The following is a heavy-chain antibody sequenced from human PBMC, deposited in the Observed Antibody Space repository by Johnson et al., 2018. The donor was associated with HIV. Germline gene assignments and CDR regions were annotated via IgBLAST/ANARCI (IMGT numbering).Heavy chain of an antibody. CDR2: IWFDGSNE. Sequence: QVQLVESGGGVVQPGRSLRLSCAASGFTFSSYAMHWVRQAPGKGLEWVAVIWFDGSNEYYADSVKGRFTISRDNGKNSLYLQMNSLRAEDTAVYYCAREGGIAAAGTDAFDIWGQGTMVTVSS. CDR1: GFTFSSYA. D-gene: IGHD6-13*01. J-gene: IGHJ3*02. V-gene: IGHV3-33*08. CDR3: AREGGIAAAGTDAFDI.